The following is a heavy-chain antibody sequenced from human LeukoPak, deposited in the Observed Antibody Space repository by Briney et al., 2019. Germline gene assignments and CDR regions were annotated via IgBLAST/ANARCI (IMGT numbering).Heavy chain of an antibody. CDR1: GLTFRNYA. J-gene: IGHJ4*02. Sequence: PGGSLRLSCAASGLTFRNYAMSWVRQAPGKGLEWVSTISGSGGSTYYADSVKGRFTISRDNSKNTLYLQMNSLRDEDTAVYYCASGRGIENSSPLDYWGQGTLVTVSS. CDR3: ASGRGIENSSPLDY. V-gene: IGHV3-23*01. D-gene: IGHD6-6*01. CDR2: ISGSGGST.